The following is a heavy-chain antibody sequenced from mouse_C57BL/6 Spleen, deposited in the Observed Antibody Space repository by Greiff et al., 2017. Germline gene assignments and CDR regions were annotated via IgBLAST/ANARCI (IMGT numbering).Heavy chain of an antibody. V-gene: IGHV1-50*01. D-gene: IGHD3-3*01. CDR3: ARSRGLDYYAMDY. Sequence: VQLQQPGAELVKPGASVKLSCKASGYTFTSYWMQWVKQRPGQGLEWIGEIDPSDSYTNYNQKFKGKATLTVDTSSSTAYMQLSSLTSEDSAVYYCARSRGLDYYAMDYWGQGTSVTASS. J-gene: IGHJ4*01. CDR1: GYTFTSYW. CDR2: IDPSDSYT.